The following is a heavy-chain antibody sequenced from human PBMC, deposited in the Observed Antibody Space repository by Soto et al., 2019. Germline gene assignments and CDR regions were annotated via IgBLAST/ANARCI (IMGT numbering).Heavy chain of an antibody. CDR1: GCTFTSAP. CDR2: IVVGSGNT. J-gene: IGHJ6*02. D-gene: IGHD1-1*01. Sequence: KGSCTASGCTFTSAPVQLVGQARGQRLEWIGWIVVGSGNTNYAQKFQERVTITRDMSTSKAYMELSSLRSEDTAVYYCAAEGGTTSYYYYYGMDGWGQGTTVTGSS. CDR3: AAEGGTTSYYYYYGMDG. V-gene: IGHV1-58*01.